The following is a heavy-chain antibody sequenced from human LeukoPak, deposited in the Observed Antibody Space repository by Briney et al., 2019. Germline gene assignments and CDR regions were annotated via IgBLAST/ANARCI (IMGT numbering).Heavy chain of an antibody. J-gene: IGHJ4*02. CDR1: GGSISSSSHY. Sequence: SETLSLTCTVSGGSISSSSHYWGWIRQPLGKGLECIGSIHYSGNTYYNPSLKSRVTISVDTSKNQFSLKLSSVTAADTAVYYCARHSYYGDYDYWGQGTLVTVSS. D-gene: IGHD4-17*01. V-gene: IGHV4-39*01. CDR2: IHYSGNT. CDR3: ARHSYYGDYDY.